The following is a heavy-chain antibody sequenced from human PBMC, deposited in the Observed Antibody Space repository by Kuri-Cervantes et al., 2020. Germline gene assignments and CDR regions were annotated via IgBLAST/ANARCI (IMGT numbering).Heavy chain of an antibody. Sequence: GESLKISCAAPGFTFSSYAMHWVRQAPGKGLKWVAVISYDGSNKYYADSVKGRFTISRDNSKNTLYLQMNSLRAEDTAVYYCARNLRNGVVPAAIRGGYYYGMDVWGQGTTVTVSS. CDR2: ISYDGSNK. CDR3: ARNLRNGVVPAAIRGGYYYGMDV. CDR1: GFTFSSYA. D-gene: IGHD2-2*02. J-gene: IGHJ6*02. V-gene: IGHV3-30-3*01.